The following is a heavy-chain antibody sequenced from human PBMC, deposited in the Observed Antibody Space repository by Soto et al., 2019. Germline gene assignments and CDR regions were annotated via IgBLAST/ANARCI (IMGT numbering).Heavy chain of an antibody. Sequence: QVQLVQSGTEVKKPGSSVKVSCKASGGTFSTYTITWVRQAPGQGLEWMGGIVPLFGTTNYAQKLQDRVTFPADSDTNTASMELRGLRSEDTAVYYCARGGARTSCMGDPCQELSPCLDPWGQGTLVIVSS. CDR3: ARGGARTSCMGDPCQELSPCLDP. D-gene: IGHD1-26*01. CDR2: IVPLFGTT. J-gene: IGHJ5*02. CDR1: GGTFSTYT. V-gene: IGHV1-69*01.